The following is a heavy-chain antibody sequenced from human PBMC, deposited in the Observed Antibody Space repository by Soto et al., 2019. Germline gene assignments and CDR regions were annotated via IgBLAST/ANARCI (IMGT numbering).Heavy chain of an antibody. Sequence: GASVKVSCKASGYTFTSYGISWVRQAPGQGLEWMGWISAYNGNTNYAQKLQGRVTMTTDTSTSTAYMELRSLRSDDTAVYYCARETYDFWGGDSGRDVWGQGTTVTVSS. D-gene: IGHD3-3*01. V-gene: IGHV1-18*01. CDR1: GYTFTSYG. CDR2: ISAYNGNT. CDR3: ARETYDFWGGDSGRDV. J-gene: IGHJ6*02.